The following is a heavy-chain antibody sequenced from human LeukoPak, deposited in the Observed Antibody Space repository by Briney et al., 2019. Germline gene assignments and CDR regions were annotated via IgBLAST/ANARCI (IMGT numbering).Heavy chain of an antibody. J-gene: IGHJ4*02. D-gene: IGHD2-8*01. CDR2: ISPYNGNT. CDR1: GYSFTNYG. CDR3: TRTVLDCTNGVCYDY. V-gene: IGHV1-18*01. Sequence: ASVKVSCKASGYSFTNYGISWVRQAPGQGLEWMEWISPYNGNTNYAQKFQGRVTVTTDTSTSTAYMELRSLRSDDTAVYYCTRTVLDCTNGVCYDYWGQGTLVTVSS.